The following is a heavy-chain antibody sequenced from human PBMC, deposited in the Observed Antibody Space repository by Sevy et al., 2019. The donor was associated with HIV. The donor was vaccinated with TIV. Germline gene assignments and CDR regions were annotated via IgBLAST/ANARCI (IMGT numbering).Heavy chain of an antibody. CDR1: GFTFSSYW. D-gene: IGHD3-10*01. V-gene: IGHV3-7*01. J-gene: IGHJ4*02. CDR3: ARGAPLYYSGSGSYLVH. CDR2: IKQDGSEK. Sequence: GESLKISCAASGFTFSSYWMNWVRQAPGKGLEWVANIKQDGSEKYYVDSVKGRFTISRDNAKNSLYLQMNRLRAEDTAVYYCARGAPLYYSGSGSYLVHWGQGTLVTVSS.